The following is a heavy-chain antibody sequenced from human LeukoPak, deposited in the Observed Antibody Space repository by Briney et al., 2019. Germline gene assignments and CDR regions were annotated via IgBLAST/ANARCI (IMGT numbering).Heavy chain of an antibody. D-gene: IGHD2/OR15-2a*01. J-gene: IGHJ4*02. Sequence: DSVKGRFTISRDNSKNTLYLQMNSLRAEDTAVYYCARELISLSNYYFGDWGQGTLVTVSS. CDR3: ARELISLSNYYFGD. V-gene: IGHV3-30*01.